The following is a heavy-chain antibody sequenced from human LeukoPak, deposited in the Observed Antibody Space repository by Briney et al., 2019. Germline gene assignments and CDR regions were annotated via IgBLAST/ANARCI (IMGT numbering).Heavy chain of an antibody. CDR3: VKDLLPRPGRGYSYGYGDY. D-gene: IGHD5-18*01. Sequence: GGSLRLSCAASGFTFSSYSMNWVRQAPGKGLEYVSAISSNGGSTYYADSVKGRFTISRDNSKNTLYLQMSSLRAEDTAVYYCVKDLLPRPGRGYSYGYGDYWGQGTLVTVSS. CDR1: GFTFSSYS. V-gene: IGHV3-64D*09. J-gene: IGHJ4*02. CDR2: ISSNGGST.